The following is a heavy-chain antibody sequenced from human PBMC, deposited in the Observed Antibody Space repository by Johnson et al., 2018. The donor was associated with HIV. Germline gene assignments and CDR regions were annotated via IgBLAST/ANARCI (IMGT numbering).Heavy chain of an antibody. Sequence: VQLVESGGGVVQPGGSLRLSCAASGSTFSNYWMHWVRQAPGKGLVWVSRIKGDGSTIFYADFVKGRFTISRDNSKNTLYLQMNSLRAEDTALYYCAKDSYSSGWYGDAFDIWGQGTMVTVSS. CDR3: AKDSYSSGWYGDAFDI. CDR2: IKGDGSTI. D-gene: IGHD6-19*01. J-gene: IGHJ3*02. V-gene: IGHV3-74*01. CDR1: GSTFSNYW.